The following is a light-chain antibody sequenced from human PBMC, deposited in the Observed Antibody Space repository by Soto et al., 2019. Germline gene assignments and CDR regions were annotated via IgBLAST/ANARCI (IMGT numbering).Light chain of an antibody. CDR3: QQYGSSQIT. V-gene: IGKV1-5*03. CDR1: QSISTW. CDR2: KAS. J-gene: IGKJ5*01. Sequence: ESVTIPCRSSQSISTWLAWYQQKPGKVPKLLIFKASSLQSGVPSRFSGSGSGTDFTLTISRLEPEDFAVYYCQQYGSSQITFGQGTRLEIK.